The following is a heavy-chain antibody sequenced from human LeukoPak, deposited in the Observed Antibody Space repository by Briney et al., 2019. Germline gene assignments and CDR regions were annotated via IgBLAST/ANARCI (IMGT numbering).Heavy chain of an antibody. V-gene: IGHV4-30-2*01. CDR3: ARDSDYSDYAFDI. CDR1: GGSISSGGYS. D-gene: IGHD4-11*01. Sequence: PSQTLSLTCAVSGGSISSGGYSWSWIRQPPEKGLEWIGYIYHSGSTYYNPSLKSRVTISVDRSKNQFSLKLCSVTAADTAVYYCARDSDYSDYAFDIWGQGTMVTVSS. J-gene: IGHJ3*02. CDR2: IYHSGST.